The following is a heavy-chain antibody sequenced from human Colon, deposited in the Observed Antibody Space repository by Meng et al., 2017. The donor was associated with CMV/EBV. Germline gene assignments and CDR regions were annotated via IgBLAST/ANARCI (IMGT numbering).Heavy chain of an antibody. V-gene: IGHV3-30*04. Sequence: GGSLRLSCAASGFTFSAYPIHWVRQAPGKGLEWVAFISHDGAKKNYGESVKGRFTISRDNSQKTVTVQMNSLRGDDTAVYYCARASNSSFDPWGQGTLVTVSS. J-gene: IGHJ5*02. CDR1: GFTFSAYP. CDR2: ISHDGAKK. CDR3: ARASNSSFDP. D-gene: IGHD4-11*01.